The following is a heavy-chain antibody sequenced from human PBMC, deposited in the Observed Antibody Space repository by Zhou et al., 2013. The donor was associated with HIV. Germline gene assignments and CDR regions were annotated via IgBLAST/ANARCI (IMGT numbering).Heavy chain of an antibody. J-gene: IGHJ4*02. V-gene: IGHV1-18*01. CDR1: GYTFTSYG. Sequence: QVQLVQSGAEVKKPGASVKVSCKASGYTFTSYGITWVRQAPGQGLEWMGWISADNGNTNYAQKFQGRVTMTRDTSISTAYMELSRLISDDTAVYYCARGDLAYFDYWGQGTLVTVSS. CDR3: ARGDLAYFDY. CDR2: ISADNGNT.